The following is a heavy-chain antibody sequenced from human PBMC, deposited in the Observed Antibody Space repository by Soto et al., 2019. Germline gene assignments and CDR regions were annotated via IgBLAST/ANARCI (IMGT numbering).Heavy chain of an antibody. CDR2: IYWDDDK. D-gene: IGHD3-3*01. CDR3: THQTSWTSFDY. CDR1: GFSLSTSGVG. V-gene: IGHV2-5*02. J-gene: IGHJ4*02. Sequence: QITLKESGPTLVKPTQTLTLTCTFSGFSLSTSGVGVGWIRQPPGKALEWRALIYWDDDKRFSPSLKSRLTVTKDTSKNQVVLTLTNVDPVDTATDYCTHQTSWTSFDYWGQGTLVTVSS.